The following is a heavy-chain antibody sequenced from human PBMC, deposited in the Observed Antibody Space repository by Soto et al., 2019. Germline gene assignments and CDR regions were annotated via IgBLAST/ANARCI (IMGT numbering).Heavy chain of an antibody. V-gene: IGHV4-59*12. J-gene: IGHJ4*02. CDR3: ARGGAVEYYSDSSVSGAHAFSAY. CDR2: IYYSGST. Sequence: KGLEWIGYIYYSGSTNYNPSLKSRVTISVDTSKNQFSLKLSSVTAADTAVYYCARGGAVEYYSDSSVSGAHAFSAYRGKGTPVPV. D-gene: IGHD3-22*01.